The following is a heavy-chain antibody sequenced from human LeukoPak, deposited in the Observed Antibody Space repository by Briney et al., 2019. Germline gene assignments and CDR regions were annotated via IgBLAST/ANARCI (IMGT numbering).Heavy chain of an antibody. CDR2: ISSSSSYI. CDR1: GFTFSSYS. CDR3: ARDFIAALATDY. V-gene: IGHV3-21*01. Sequence: GGSLRLSYAASGFTFSSYSMNWVRQAPGKGLEWVSSISSSSSYIYYADSVKGRFTISRDNAKNSLYLQMNSLRAEDTAVYYCARDFIAALATDYWGQGTLVTVSS. J-gene: IGHJ4*02. D-gene: IGHD6-6*01.